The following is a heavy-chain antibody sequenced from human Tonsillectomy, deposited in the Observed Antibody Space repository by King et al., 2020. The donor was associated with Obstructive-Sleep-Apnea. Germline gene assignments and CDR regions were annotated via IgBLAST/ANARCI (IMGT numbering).Heavy chain of an antibody. J-gene: IGHJ5*02. D-gene: IGHD2-8*02. CDR2: SYYSGST. V-gene: IGHV4-31*03. CDR1: GCSISSGGYY. Sequence: QLQESGPGLVKPSQTLSLTCTVSGCSISSGGYYWSWIRQHPGKGLEWIGYSYYSGSTFYNPSLKSRVTISLDTSKNQFSLTLSSVTAADTAVYYCARDPTGVNWFDPWGQGTLVTVSS. CDR3: ARDPTGVNWFDP.